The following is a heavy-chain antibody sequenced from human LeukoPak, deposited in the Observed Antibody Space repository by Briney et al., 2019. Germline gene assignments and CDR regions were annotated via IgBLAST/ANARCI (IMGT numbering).Heavy chain of an antibody. CDR1: GFTFSSYG. CDR2: IWYGGSNK. CDR3: ARTVVPAATLDY. D-gene: IGHD2-2*01. V-gene: IGHV3-33*08. J-gene: IGHJ4*02. Sequence: GGSLRLSCAASGFTFSSYGMHWVRQAPGKGLEWVAVIWYGGSNKYYADSVKGRFTISRDNSKNTLYLQMNSLRAVDTAVYYCARTVVPAATLDYWGQGTLVTVSS.